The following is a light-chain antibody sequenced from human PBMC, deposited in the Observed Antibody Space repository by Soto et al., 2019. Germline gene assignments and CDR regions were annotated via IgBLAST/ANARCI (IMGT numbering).Light chain of an antibody. Sequence: QSVLTQPPSASGTPGQRVTISCSGSSPNIGGNAVNWYQQFPGTAPKVLIYSNNQRPSGVPDRFSGSKSGTSASLAISGLQSEDEADYYCAAWDDSLNGCVFGTGTKVTVL. CDR1: SPNIGGNA. CDR2: SNN. V-gene: IGLV1-44*01. CDR3: AAWDDSLNGCV. J-gene: IGLJ1*01.